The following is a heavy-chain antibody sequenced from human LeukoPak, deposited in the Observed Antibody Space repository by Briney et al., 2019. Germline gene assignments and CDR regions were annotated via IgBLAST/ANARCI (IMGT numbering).Heavy chain of an antibody. V-gene: IGHV1-2*02. CDR2: INPNSGGT. CDR3: ARDRPSSSWYFGSPIGPDY. Sequence: GASVKVSCKASGYTFTGYYMHWVRQAPGQGLEWMGWINPNSGGTNYAQKFQGRVTMTRDTSISTAYMELSRLRSDDTAVYYCARDRPSSSWYFGSPIGPDYWGQGTLVTVSS. J-gene: IGHJ4*02. CDR1: GYTFTGYY. D-gene: IGHD6-13*01.